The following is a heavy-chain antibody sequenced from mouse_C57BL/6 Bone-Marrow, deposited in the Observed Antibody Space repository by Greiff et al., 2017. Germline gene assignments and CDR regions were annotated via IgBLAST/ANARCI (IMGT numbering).Heavy chain of an antibody. CDR3: AGSSYDAMDY. Sequence: QVQLQQSGAELARPGASVKLSCKASGYTFTSYGISWVKQRTGQGLEWIGEIYPRSGNTYYNEKFKGKATLTADKSSSTAYVELRSLTSEDSAVYFCAGSSYDAMDYWGQGTSVTVSS. V-gene: IGHV1-81*01. CDR2: IYPRSGNT. J-gene: IGHJ4*01. CDR1: GYTFTSYG. D-gene: IGHD1-1*01.